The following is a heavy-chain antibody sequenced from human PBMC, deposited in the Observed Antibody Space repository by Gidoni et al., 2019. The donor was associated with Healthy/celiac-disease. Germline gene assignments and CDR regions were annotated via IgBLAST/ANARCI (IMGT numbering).Heavy chain of an antibody. D-gene: IGHD2-2*01. CDR3: TTDVLCSSTSCQYYFDY. J-gene: IGHJ4*02. Sequence: EVQLVESEGGFVKPGGSLRLSCAASGFTFSNAWMSWVRQAPGKGLEWGCSIKSKTDGGTTDYAAPVKGRFNISRDDSKNTLYLQMNSLKTEDTAVYYCTTDVLCSSTSCQYYFDYWGQGTLVTVSS. CDR1: GFTFSNAW. V-gene: IGHV3-15*01. CDR2: IKSKTDGGTT.